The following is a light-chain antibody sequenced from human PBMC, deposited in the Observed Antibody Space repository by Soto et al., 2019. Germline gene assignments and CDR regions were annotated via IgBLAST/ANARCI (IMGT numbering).Light chain of an antibody. CDR3: QQYDNYPLP. CDR1: QSVRSW. V-gene: IGKV1-5*01. CDR2: DAS. J-gene: IGKJ4*01. Sequence: DIQMTQSPSTLSASVGDRVTITCRASQSVRSWLAWYQQKPGRAPKFLIYDASSLESGFPSRFSGSGSGTEFTLTISNLQPDDFATYYCQQYDNYPLPFGVGTKVEI.